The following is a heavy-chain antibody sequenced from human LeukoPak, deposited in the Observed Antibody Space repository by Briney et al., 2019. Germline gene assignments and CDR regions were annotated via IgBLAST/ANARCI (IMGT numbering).Heavy chain of an antibody. V-gene: IGHV3-30*02. J-gene: IGHJ4*02. CDR2: IRYDGSNK. CDR3: ARDAVLRNIAAAGYFDY. CDR1: GFTFSSYG. D-gene: IGHD6-13*01. Sequence: GGSLRLSCAASGFTFSSYGMHWVRQAPGKGLEWVAFIRYDGSNKYYADSVKGRFTISRDNSKNTLYLQMNSLRAEDTALYYCARDAVLRNIAAAGYFDYWGQGTLVTVSS.